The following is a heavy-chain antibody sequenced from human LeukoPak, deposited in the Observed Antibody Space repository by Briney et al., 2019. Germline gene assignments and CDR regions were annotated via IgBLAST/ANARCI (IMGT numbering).Heavy chain of an antibody. J-gene: IGHJ4*02. V-gene: IGHV4-38-2*02. CDR3: ARGGQYYFDY. D-gene: IGHD3-16*01. CDR2: IYHSGST. Sequence: SETLSLTCTVSGYSISSGYYWGWIRQPPGKGLEWIGSIYHSGSTYYNPSLKSRVTISVDTSKNRFSLKLSSVTAADTAVYYCARGGQYYFDYWGQGTLVTVSS. CDR1: GYSISSGYY.